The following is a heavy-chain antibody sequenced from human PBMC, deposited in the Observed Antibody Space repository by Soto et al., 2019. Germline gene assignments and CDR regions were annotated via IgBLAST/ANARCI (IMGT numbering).Heavy chain of an antibody. CDR2: ISTYIGNT. Sequence: ASVKVSCKASGFSFSNYGISWVRQAPGQGPEWMGWISTYIGNTNYSQKLQGRVTMTKDTSTSTAYMELRSLRSDDTAVYYCARYCDSNCPLGFYHYMDVGGKGTAVTVSS. D-gene: IGHD4-4*01. V-gene: IGHV1-18*01. CDR1: GFSFSNYG. J-gene: IGHJ6*03. CDR3: ARYCDSNCPLGFYHYMDV.